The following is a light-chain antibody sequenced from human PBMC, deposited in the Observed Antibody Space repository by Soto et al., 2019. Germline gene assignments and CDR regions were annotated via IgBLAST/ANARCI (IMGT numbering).Light chain of an antibody. CDR3: QQYHSAPQS. CDR1: QSVLYSPNNKNY. V-gene: IGKV4-1*01. J-gene: IGKJ1*01. Sequence: DIVLTQSPDSLAVSLGERATINCKSSQSVLYSPNNKNYLAWYQQKPGQPPKLLIYWASTRESGVPDRFSGGGSGTDFTLTTSILQAEEVAFYYCQQYHSAPQSFGQGTKVEIK. CDR2: WAS.